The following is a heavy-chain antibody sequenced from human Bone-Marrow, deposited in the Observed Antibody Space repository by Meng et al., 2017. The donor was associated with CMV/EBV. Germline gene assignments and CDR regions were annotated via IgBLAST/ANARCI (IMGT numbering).Heavy chain of an antibody. CDR2: IYYTGST. CDR1: GGSIRSYY. Sequence: SETLSLTCTVSGGSIRSYYWSWIRQPPGKGLEWIGYIYYTGSTNYNPSLKSRVTISIDTSKNQFSLKLSSVTAADTAVYYCARGYSYALNWGQGPRVTCSS. V-gene: IGHV4-59*01. CDR3: ARGYSYALN. D-gene: IGHD5-18*01. J-gene: IGHJ4*02.